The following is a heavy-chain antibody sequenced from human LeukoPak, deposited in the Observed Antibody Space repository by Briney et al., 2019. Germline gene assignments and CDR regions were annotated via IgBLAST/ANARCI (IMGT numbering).Heavy chain of an antibody. D-gene: IGHD3-22*01. V-gene: IGHV3-23*01. CDR2: ISGSGGST. J-gene: IGHJ4*02. CDR1: GFTFSSYA. CDR3: AKGAGYYYDSSGYRYFDY. Sequence: PGGSLRLSCAASGFTFSSYAMNWVRQAPGKGLEWVSAISGSGGSTYYADSVKGRFTISRDNSKNTLYLQMNSLRAEDTAVYYCAKGAGYYYDSSGYRYFDYWGQGTLVTVSS.